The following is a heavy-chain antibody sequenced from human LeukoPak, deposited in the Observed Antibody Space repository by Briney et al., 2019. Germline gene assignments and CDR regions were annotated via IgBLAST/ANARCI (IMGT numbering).Heavy chain of an antibody. D-gene: IGHD1-26*01. CDR2: ISSSTYT. Sequence: GGALRLSCAASGFTFSDYYMSWIRQAPGKGLEWVSYISSSTYTNYADSVKGRFTISRDNAKNSMYLQMNSLRAEDTAVYYCARISGSYVFDYWGQGTLVTVSS. CDR3: ARISGSYVFDY. CDR1: GFTFSDYY. J-gene: IGHJ4*02. V-gene: IGHV3-11*03.